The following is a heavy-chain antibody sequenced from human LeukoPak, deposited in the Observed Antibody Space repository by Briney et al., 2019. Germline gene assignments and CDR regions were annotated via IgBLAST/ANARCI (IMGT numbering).Heavy chain of an antibody. D-gene: IGHD3-10*01. CDR1: GGTISSSNYY. CDR3: ARQISDYYYYYIDV. CDR2: IYYSGTT. V-gene: IGHV4-39*01. Sequence: SETLSLTCSVSGGTISSSNYYWGWIRQPPGKGLEWIGTIYYSGTTYYNPSLESRVTISDDMSKNQFSLTLRSVTAADTALYYYARQISDYYYYYIDVWGKGTTVTVPS. J-gene: IGHJ6*03.